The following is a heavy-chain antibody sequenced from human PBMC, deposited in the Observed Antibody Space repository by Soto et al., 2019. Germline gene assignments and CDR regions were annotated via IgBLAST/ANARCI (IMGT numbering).Heavy chain of an antibody. D-gene: IGHD6-19*01. CDR2: ISDDGNSQ. J-gene: IGHJ4*02. V-gene: IGHV3-30*18. CDR3: AKDRYSSSPGHLEY. CDR1: GLSFSNYG. Sequence: QVQLVELGGGAVQPGRSLTLSCTASGLSFSNYGVHWVRQAPGKGLEWVAIISDDGNSQNYAGSVKGRFTISRDNFKNTVYLQIDRLRGDDTAVYYCAKDRYSSSPGHLEYWGQGTLVTVSS.